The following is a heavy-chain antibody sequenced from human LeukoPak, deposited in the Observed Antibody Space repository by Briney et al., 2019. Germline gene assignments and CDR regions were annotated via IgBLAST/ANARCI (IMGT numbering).Heavy chain of an antibody. CDR1: GFTVSSNY. CDR2: IYSGGRT. Sequence: GGSLRLSCAASGFTVSSNYMSWVRQAPGKGLEWVSVIYSGGRTYYADSVKRRFTISRDNSKNTLYLQMNSLRAEDTAVYYCASSPGFGESYYFDYWGQGTLVTVSS. J-gene: IGHJ4*02. CDR3: ASSPGFGESYYFDY. V-gene: IGHV3-53*01. D-gene: IGHD3-10*01.